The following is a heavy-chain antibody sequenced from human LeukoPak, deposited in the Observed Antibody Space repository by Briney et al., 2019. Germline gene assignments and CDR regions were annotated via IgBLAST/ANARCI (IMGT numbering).Heavy chain of an antibody. V-gene: IGHV3-23*01. CDR3: GSRTY. CDR2: SSGYDGRT. D-gene: IGHD1-14*01. Sequence: GGSLRLSCAASGFTFRSHTMSWVRQAPGKGLEWVSGSSGYDGRTYYADSVKGRFTISRDNSKNTLYLQMNSLRAEDTVIYSCGSRTYWGQGTLVTVYS. CDR1: GFTFRSHT. J-gene: IGHJ4*02.